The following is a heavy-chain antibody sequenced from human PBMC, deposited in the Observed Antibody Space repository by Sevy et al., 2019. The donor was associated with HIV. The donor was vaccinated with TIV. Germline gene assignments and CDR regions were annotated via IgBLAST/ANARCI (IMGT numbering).Heavy chain of an antibody. CDR1: GFTFSSYA. V-gene: IGHV3-30-3*01. J-gene: IGHJ6*02. CDR3: ARDLDHRHSYYYSGMDV. Sequence: GGSLRLSCAASGFTFSSYAMHWVRQAPGKGLEWVAVISYDGSNKYYADSVKGRFTISRDNSKNTLYLQMNSLRAEDTAVYYCARDLDHRHSYYYSGMDVWGQGTTVTVSS. CDR2: ISYDGSNK.